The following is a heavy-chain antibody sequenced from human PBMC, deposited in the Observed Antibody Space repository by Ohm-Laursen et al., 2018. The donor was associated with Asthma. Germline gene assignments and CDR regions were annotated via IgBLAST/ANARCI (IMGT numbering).Heavy chain of an antibody. V-gene: IGHV4-30-4*01. CDR3: ARGSFYYESTGYYFFDH. Sequence: SQTLSLTCTVSGGSISSGDYYWSWIRQPPGKGLEWIGYIYYSGSTYYNPSLKSRVTISVDTSTNQFSLNLTSVTAADTAVYYCARGSFYYESTGYYFFDHWGQGALVTVSS. CDR2: IYYSGST. J-gene: IGHJ4*02. CDR1: GGSISSGDYY. D-gene: IGHD3-22*01.